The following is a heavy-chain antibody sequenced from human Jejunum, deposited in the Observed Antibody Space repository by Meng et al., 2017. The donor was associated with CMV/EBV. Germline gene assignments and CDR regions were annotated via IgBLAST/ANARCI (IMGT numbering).Heavy chain of an antibody. J-gene: IGHJ5*02. V-gene: IGHV1-3*04. Sequence: SCQASGYTFTNFAIHWVRQAPGQGLEWMGWICTDSGDTKFSQKFQGRVSFTRDTSATTAYMELSSLRSEDTAVYYCARGVISYHDSWGQGTLVTVSS. D-gene: IGHD3-16*01. CDR1: GYTFTNFA. CDR3: ARGVISYHDS. CDR2: ICTDSGDT.